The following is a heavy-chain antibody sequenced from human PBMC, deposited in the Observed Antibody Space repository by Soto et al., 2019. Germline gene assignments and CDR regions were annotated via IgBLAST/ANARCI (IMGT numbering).Heavy chain of an antibody. V-gene: IGHV1-46*01. CDR1: GYTFTSYY. CDR2: INPSGGST. Sequence: QVQLVQSGAEVKKPGASVKVSCKASGYTFTSYYMHWVRQAPGQGLEWMGIINPSGGSTSYAQKFQGRATMTRDTSTSTVYMELSSLRSEDTAVYYCARSTVTRRGGMDVWGQGTTVTVSS. D-gene: IGHD4-4*01. CDR3: ARSTVTRRGGMDV. J-gene: IGHJ6*02.